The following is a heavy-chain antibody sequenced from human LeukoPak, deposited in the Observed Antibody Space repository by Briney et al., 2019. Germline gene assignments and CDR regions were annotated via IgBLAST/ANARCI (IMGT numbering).Heavy chain of an antibody. V-gene: IGHV5-51*01. CDR3: ARTTTVPPDY. J-gene: IGHJ4*02. CDR2: IYPGDSDT. CDR1: GYSFTSYW. D-gene: IGHD4-17*01. Sequence: GGSLRLSCKGSGYSFTSYWIGWVRQMPGKGLEWMGIIYPGDSDTRYSPSFQGQVTISVDKSITTAYLQWSSLKASDTAIYYCARTTTVPPDYWGQGTLVTVSS.